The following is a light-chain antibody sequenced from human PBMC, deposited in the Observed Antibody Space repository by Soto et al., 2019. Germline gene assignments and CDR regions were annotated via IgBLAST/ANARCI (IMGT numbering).Light chain of an antibody. CDR3: CSYAGSYTYV. CDR2: DVS. J-gene: IGLJ1*01. V-gene: IGLV2-11*01. CDR1: SSDVGGYNY. Sequence: LTQPRSVSGSPGQSVTISCTGTSSDVGGYNYVSWYQQHPGKAPKLMIYDVSKRPSGVPDRFSGSKSGNTASLTISGLQAEDEADYYCCSYAGSYTYVFGTGT.